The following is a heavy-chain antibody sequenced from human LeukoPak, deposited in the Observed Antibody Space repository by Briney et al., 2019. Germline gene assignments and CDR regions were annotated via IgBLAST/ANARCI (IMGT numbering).Heavy chain of an antibody. J-gene: IGHJ3*02. CDR3: AKSLRFRNDAFDI. CDR2: ISGSGGST. V-gene: IGHV3-23*01. CDR1: GFTFSSYA. D-gene: IGHD3-3*01. Sequence: GVSLRLSCAASGFTFSSYAMSWVRQAPGKGLEWVSAISGSGGSTYYADSVKGRFTISRDNSKNTLYLQMNSLRAEDTAVYYCAKSLRFRNDAFDIWGQGTMVTVSS.